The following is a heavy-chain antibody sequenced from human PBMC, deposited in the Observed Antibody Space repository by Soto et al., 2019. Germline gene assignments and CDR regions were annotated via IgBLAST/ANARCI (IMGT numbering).Heavy chain of an antibody. Sequence: QITLKESGPTLVKPTQTLTLTCTFSGFSLSTSGVGVGWIRQPPGKALEWLALIYWDADKRYSPSLKSRLTITKDTSKNQVVLTMTNMDPVDTATYYCAHLRIFGGYYYYGMDVWGQGTTGTVSS. CDR2: IYWDADK. V-gene: IGHV2-5*02. D-gene: IGHD3-10*01. CDR3: AHLRIFGGYYYYGMDV. CDR1: GFSLSTSGVG. J-gene: IGHJ6*02.